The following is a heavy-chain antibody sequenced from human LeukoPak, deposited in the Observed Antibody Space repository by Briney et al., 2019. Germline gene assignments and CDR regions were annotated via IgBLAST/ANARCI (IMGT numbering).Heavy chain of an antibody. CDR1: GGTFSSYA. D-gene: IGHD2-15*01. J-gene: IGHJ4*02. CDR2: IIPIFGTA. V-gene: IGHV1-69*13. CDR3: ARGGYCSGGSRYYY. Sequence: ASVKVSCKASGGTFSSYAISWVRQAPGQGLEWMGGIIPIFGTANYAQKFQGRVTITADESTSTAYMELSSLRSEDTAVYYCARGGYCSGGSRYYYRGQRTLDTGAS.